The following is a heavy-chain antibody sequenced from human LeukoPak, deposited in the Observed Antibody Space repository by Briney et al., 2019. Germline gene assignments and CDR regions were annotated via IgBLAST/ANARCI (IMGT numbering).Heavy chain of an antibody. J-gene: IGHJ4*02. CDR2: IYYSGST. D-gene: IGHD2-15*01. Sequence: SETLSLTCTVSGGSISSYYWSWIRQPPGKGLEWIGYIYYSGSTNYNPSLKSRVTISVDTSKNQFSLKLSSVTAADTAVYYCARDLGGSVDYWGQGTLVTVFS. CDR3: ARDLGGSVDY. CDR1: GGSISSYY. V-gene: IGHV4-59*12.